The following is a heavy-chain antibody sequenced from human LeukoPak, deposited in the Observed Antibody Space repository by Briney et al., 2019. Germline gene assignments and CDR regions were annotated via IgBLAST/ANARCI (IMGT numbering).Heavy chain of an antibody. D-gene: IGHD4-17*01. CDR1: GGSFSGYY. Sequence: SETLSLTCAVYGGSFSGYYWSWIRQPPGKGLEWIGEISHSGSTNYNPSLKSRVTISVDTSKNQFSLKLSSVTAADTAVYYCARRDYDTTGYFDYWGQGTLVTVSS. CDR2: ISHSGST. V-gene: IGHV4-34*01. J-gene: IGHJ4*02. CDR3: ARRDYDTTGYFDY.